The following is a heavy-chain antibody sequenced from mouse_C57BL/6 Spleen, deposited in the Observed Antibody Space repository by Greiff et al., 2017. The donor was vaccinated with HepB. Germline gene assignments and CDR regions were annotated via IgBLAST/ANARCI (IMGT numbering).Heavy chain of an antibody. CDR1: GFTFSSYG. CDR2: ISSGGSYT. V-gene: IGHV5-6*01. D-gene: IGHD1-1*01. CDR3: ARHQDGSSFYWDFDV. J-gene: IGHJ1*03. Sequence: EVQGVESGGDLVKPGGSLKLSCAASGFTFSSYGMSWVRQTPDKRLEWVANISSGGSYTYYPDSVKGRFTISRDKAKNTLYLQMSSLQSEDTAMYYCARHQDGSSFYWDFDVWGTGTTVTVSS.